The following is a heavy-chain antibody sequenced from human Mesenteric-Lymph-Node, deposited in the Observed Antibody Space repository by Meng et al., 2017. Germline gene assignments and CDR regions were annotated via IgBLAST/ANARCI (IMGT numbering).Heavy chain of an antibody. CDR1: GFTFSSYA. CDR3: ARDITYDSSGYYRDY. D-gene: IGHD3-22*01. J-gene: IGHJ4*02. Sequence: GESLKISCAASGFTFSSYAMSWVRQAPGKGLEWVSGISGNGVTTYYANSVKGRFTISRDNSKNTLYLQMNSLRAEDTAVYYCARDITYDSSGYYRDYWGQGTLVTVSS. V-gene: IGHV3-23*01. CDR2: ISGNGVTT.